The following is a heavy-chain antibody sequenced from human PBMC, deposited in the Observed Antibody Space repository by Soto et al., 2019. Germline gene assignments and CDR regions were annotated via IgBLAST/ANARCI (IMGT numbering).Heavy chain of an antibody. J-gene: IGHJ6*02. D-gene: IGHD1-26*01. V-gene: IGHV3-21*01. CDR3: ARDREVGATSISYYYYYGMDV. Sequence: PGGSLRLSCAASGFTFSSYSMNWVRQAPGKGLEWVSSISSSSSYIYYADSAKGRFTISRDNAKNSLYLQMNSLRAEDTAVYYCARDREVGATSISYYYYYGMDVWGQGTTVTVPS. CDR1: GFTFSSYS. CDR2: ISSSSSYI.